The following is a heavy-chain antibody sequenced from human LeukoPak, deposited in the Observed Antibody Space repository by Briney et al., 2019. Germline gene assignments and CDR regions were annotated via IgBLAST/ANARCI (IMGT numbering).Heavy chain of an antibody. Sequence: GGSLRLSCAASGFAFGSYAMSWVRQAPGKGLEWVSAISSNAFSTYYADSVKGRFTISRDNSKNTLYLQMNSLRAEDTAVYYCARDFGVTNYHFDYWGQGALVTVSS. CDR3: ARDFGVTNYHFDY. V-gene: IGHV3-23*01. CDR2: ISSNAFST. D-gene: IGHD3-16*01. CDR1: GFAFGSYA. J-gene: IGHJ4*02.